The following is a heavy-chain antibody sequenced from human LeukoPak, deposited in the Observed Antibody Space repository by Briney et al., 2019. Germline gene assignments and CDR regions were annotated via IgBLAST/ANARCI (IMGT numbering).Heavy chain of an antibody. Sequence: GGSLRLSCAASGFTFSNYGMHWVRQAPGKGPEWVTLISYDGSNKFYADSVKGRFTISRDNSKNILYLQMDSLRPEDTAVFYCARGRAFRGTMTLFDTWGRGTLVTVSS. J-gene: IGHJ5*02. CDR1: GFTFSNYG. V-gene: IGHV3-30*03. CDR2: ISYDGSNK. D-gene: IGHD1-1*01. CDR3: ARGRAFRGTMTLFDT.